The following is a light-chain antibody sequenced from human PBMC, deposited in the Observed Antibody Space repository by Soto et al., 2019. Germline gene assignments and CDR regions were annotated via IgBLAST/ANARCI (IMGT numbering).Light chain of an antibody. CDR1: QSVSSY. V-gene: IGKV3-11*01. Sequence: EIVLTQSPATLSLSPGERATLSCRASQSVSSYLAWYQQKPGQAPRLLIYDASNRATGIPARFSGSGSGTDFTLTISRLEPEDFEVYYCQQHSNWPPWTFGQGTKVEIK. CDR2: DAS. J-gene: IGKJ1*01. CDR3: QQHSNWPPWT.